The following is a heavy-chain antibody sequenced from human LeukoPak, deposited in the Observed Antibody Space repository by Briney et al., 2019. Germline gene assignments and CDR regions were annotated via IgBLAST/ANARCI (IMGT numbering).Heavy chain of an antibody. J-gene: IGHJ4*02. CDR2: IYHSGST. V-gene: IGHV4-39*07. D-gene: IGHD3-10*01. CDR1: GVSISSSNSY. Sequence: PSETLSLTCTVSGVSISSSNSYWGWIRQPPGKGLEWIGSIYHSGSTYYNPSLKSRVTISVDMSKNQFSLKLSSVTAADTAVYYCARAAFGYYGSGSYYKSGFDYWGQGTLVTVSS. CDR3: ARAAFGYYGSGSYYKSGFDY.